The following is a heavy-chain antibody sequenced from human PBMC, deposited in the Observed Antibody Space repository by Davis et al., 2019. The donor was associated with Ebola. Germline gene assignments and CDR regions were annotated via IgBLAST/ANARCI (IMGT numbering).Heavy chain of an antibody. CDR2: IYSGGST. D-gene: IGHD3-9*01. V-gene: IGHV3-66*01. J-gene: IGHJ6*02. Sequence: GESLKISCAASGFTFDDYAMHWVRQAPGKGLEWVSVIYSGGSTYYADSVKGRFTISRDNSKNTLYLQMNSLRAEDTAVYYCAREMGYDISYGMDVWGQGTTVTVSS. CDR1: GFTFDDYA. CDR3: AREMGYDISYGMDV.